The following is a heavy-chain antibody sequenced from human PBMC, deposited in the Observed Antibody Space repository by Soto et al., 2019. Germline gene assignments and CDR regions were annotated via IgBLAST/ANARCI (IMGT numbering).Heavy chain of an antibody. V-gene: IGHV3-66*01. CDR2: IYSGGST. D-gene: IGHD1-26*01. J-gene: IGHJ4*02. CDR1: GFTVRSNY. CDR3: ARDPPRRPIVGATGY. Sequence: GGSLRLSCAASGFTVRSNYMSWVRQAPGKGLEWVSVIYSGGSTYYADSVKGRFTISRDNSKNTLYLQMNSLRAEDTAVYYCARDPPRRPIVGATGYWGQGTLVTVSS.